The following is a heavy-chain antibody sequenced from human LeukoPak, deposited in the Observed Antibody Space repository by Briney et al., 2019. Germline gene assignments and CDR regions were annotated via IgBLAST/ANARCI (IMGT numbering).Heavy chain of an antibody. J-gene: IGHJ3*02. D-gene: IGHD3-3*02. V-gene: IGHV4-30-4*08. CDR3: AKSTRHFRSGFAPDAFDI. CDR1: GGSISSGYYY. Sequence: PSETLSLTCTDSGGSISSGYYYWSWIRQPPAKGLEWIGYIYYSGSTYYNPSLKSRVTISVDTTKNQFSLKLSSVTAAETAVYYCAKSTRHFRSGFAPDAFDIWCQGTMVTVSS. CDR2: IYYSGST.